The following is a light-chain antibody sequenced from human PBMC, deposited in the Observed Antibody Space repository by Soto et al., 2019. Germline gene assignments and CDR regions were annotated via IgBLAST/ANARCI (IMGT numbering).Light chain of an antibody. CDR3: QQYNSYSWT. CDR1: QSVSSN. V-gene: IGKV3-15*01. Sequence: EIVMTQSPATLSVSPGERATLSCRASQSVSSNLAWYQQKPGQAPRLLIYGASTRATGIPARFSGSGSGTEFTLTISSLQSEDFATCYCQQYNSYSWTFGQGTKVEIK. CDR2: GAS. J-gene: IGKJ1*01.